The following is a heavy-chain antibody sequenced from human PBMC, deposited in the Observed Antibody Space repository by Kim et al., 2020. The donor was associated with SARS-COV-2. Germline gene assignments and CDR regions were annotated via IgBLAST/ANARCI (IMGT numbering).Heavy chain of an antibody. J-gene: IGHJ4*02. V-gene: IGHV3-23*01. CDR3: AKGSGGATTRPLHY. CDR2: ISGSGGST. Sequence: GGSLRLSCAASGFTFSDYAMNWVRQAPGKGLEWVSGISGSGGSTYYADSVKGRFTISRDNSKNTLYLQMNSLRAEDTAVYYCAKGSGGATTRPLHYWGQGTLVTVSS. CDR1: GFTFSDYA. D-gene: IGHD1-26*01.